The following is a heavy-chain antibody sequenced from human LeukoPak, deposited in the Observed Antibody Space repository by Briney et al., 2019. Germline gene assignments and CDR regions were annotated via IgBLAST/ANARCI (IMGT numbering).Heavy chain of an antibody. D-gene: IGHD2-2*01. CDR3: AFTPQGYCSSTSCYELDY. Sequence: GRSLRLSCAASGFTFSSYGMHWVRQAPGKGLEWVAVISYDGSNKYYADSVKGRFTISRDNSKNTLYLQMNSLRAEDTAVYYCAFTPQGYCSSTSCYELDYWGQGTLVTVSS. CDR1: GFTFSSYG. V-gene: IGHV3-30*03. CDR2: ISYDGSNK. J-gene: IGHJ4*02.